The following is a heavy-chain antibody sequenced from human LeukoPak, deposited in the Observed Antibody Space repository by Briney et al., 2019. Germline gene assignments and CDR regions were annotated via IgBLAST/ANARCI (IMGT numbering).Heavy chain of an antibody. CDR2: IYYSGST. Sequence: SQTLSLTCTVSVGSLSSGDYYCSWSRQPPGKGLELVGSIYYSGSTYYNPSIKSRVTISVDTSKNQCSLKLSSVTAADTAVYYCARVPSGSYPFDYWGQGTLVTVSS. D-gene: IGHD1-26*01. CDR1: VGSLSSGDYY. V-gene: IGHV4-30-4*08. CDR3: ARVPSGSYPFDY. J-gene: IGHJ4*02.